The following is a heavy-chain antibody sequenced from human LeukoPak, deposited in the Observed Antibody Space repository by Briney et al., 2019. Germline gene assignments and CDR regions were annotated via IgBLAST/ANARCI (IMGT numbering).Heavy chain of an antibody. D-gene: IGHD2-15*01. J-gene: IGHJ4*02. Sequence: GASVEVSCKASGGTFSSYAISWVRQAPGQGLEWMGRIIPILGIANYAQKFQGRVTITADKSTSTAYMELSSLRSEDTAVYYCARGGTPNCSGGSCYDYWGQGTLVTVSS. V-gene: IGHV1-69*04. CDR1: GGTFSSYA. CDR3: ARGGTPNCSGGSCYDY. CDR2: IIPILGIA.